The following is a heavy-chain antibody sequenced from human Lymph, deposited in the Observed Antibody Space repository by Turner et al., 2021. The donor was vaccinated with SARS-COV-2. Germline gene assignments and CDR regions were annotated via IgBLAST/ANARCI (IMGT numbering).Heavy chain of an antibody. CDR2: IYSGGST. D-gene: IGHD3-10*01. Sequence: VQLVESGGGLVQPGGSLERSFAASGLTVRSNYMSWVPQAPGKGLEWVSVIYSGGSTFYADSVKGRFTISRDNSKNTLYLQMTSLRAEDTAVYYCARDFREGAFDIWGQGTMVTISS. CDR1: GLTVRSNY. V-gene: IGHV3-66*01. J-gene: IGHJ3*02. CDR3: ARDFREGAFDI.